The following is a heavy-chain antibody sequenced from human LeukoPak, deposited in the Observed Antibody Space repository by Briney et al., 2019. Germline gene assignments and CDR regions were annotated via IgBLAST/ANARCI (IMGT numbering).Heavy chain of an antibody. D-gene: IGHD4-17*01. CDR3: ARGPMTTVPYFDY. CDR1: GFTFSSYW. CDR2: INSDGSST. V-gene: IGHV3-74*01. J-gene: IGHJ4*02. Sequence: GGSLRLSCAASGFTFSSYWMHWVRQAPGKGLVWVSRINSDGSSTSYADSVKGRFTISRDNAKNTLYLQMNSLRAEDTAVYYCARGPMTTVPYFDYWGRGTLVTVSS.